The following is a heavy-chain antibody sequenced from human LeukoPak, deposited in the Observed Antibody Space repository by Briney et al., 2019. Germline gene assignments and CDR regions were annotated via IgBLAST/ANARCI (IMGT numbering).Heavy chain of an antibody. D-gene: IGHD2-2*01. CDR1: GFTFSSYA. CDR2: ISNSGGGT. CDR3: AKAGCSSNTCYDAFDI. Sequence: GGSLRLSCAASGFTFSSYAMSWFRQPPGKGLEWVSGISNSGGGTDYADSVRGRFTISRDNSKNTLFLQMNSLRAEDTAVYYCAKAGCSSNTCYDAFDIWGQGTMVTVSS. V-gene: IGHV3-23*01. J-gene: IGHJ3*02.